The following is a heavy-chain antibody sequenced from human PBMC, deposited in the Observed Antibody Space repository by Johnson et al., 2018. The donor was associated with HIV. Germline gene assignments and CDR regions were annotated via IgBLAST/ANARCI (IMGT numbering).Heavy chain of an antibody. D-gene: IGHD3-16*01. V-gene: IGHV3-NL1*01. CDR1: GFTFSSYA. Sequence: QLVESGGGVVQPGRSLRLSCAASGFTFSSYAMHWVRQAPGMGLEWVSVIYTGGNTYYANSVKDRFTISRDNSKNTLYLQMNSLRAEDTAVYYCAREATYYDYVWGSYAFDIWGQGTMVTVSS. J-gene: IGHJ3*02. CDR2: IYTGGNT. CDR3: AREATYYDYVWGSYAFDI.